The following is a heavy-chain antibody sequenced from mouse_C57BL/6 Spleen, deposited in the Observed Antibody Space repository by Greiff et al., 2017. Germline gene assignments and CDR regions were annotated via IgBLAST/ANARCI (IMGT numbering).Heavy chain of an antibody. V-gene: IGHV5-6*02. D-gene: IGHD1-1*01. Sequence: EVKLMESGGDLVKPGGSLKLSCAASGFTFSSYGMSWVRQTPDKRLEWVATISSGGSYTYYPDSVKGRFTISRDNAKNTLYLQMSSLKSEDTAMYYCARRDYYGSSYGYAMDYWGQGTSVTVSS. CDR1: GFTFSSYG. CDR3: ARRDYYGSSYGYAMDY. J-gene: IGHJ4*01. CDR2: ISSGGSYT.